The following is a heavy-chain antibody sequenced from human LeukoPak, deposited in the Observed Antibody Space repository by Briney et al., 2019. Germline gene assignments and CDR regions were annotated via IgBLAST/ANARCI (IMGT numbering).Heavy chain of an antibody. V-gene: IGHV3-74*01. CDR2: INSDGTMI. CDR3: VRGLGDS. CDR1: GFIFSDYW. Sequence: PGGSLRLSCAGSGFIFSDYWMHWVRQATGKGLMWVSRINSDGTMITHADSVKGRFTISRDNAKNMLHLQMNNVRVEDTAVYYCVRGLGDSWGQGTLVTVSS. J-gene: IGHJ4*02.